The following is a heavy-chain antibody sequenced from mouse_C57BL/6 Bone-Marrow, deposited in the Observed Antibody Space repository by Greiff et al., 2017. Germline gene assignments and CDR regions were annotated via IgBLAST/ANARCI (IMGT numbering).Heavy chain of an antibody. Sequence: QVQLQQPGAELVKPGASVKVSCKASGYTFTSYWMHWVKQRPGQGLEWIGRIHPSDSDTNYNQKFKGKATLTVDKSSSTAYMQLSSLTSADSAVYYCEIYYYGSSYYAMDYWGQGTSVTVSS. CDR2: IHPSDSDT. D-gene: IGHD1-1*01. CDR1: GYTFTSYW. CDR3: EIYYYGSSYYAMDY. V-gene: IGHV1-74*01. J-gene: IGHJ4*01.